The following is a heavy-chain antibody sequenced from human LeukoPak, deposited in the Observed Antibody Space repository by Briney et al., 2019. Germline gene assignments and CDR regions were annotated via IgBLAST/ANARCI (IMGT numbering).Heavy chain of an antibody. V-gene: IGHV3-49*03. Sequence: GGSLRLSCTASGFTFGDYAMSWFRQAPGKGLEWVGFIRSKAYGGTTEYAASVKGRFTISRDDSKSIAYLQMNSLKTEDTAVYYCARLPGGYYHYYGMDVWGQGTTVTVSS. J-gene: IGHJ6*02. CDR2: IRSKAYGGTT. D-gene: IGHD2-21*02. CDR1: GFTFGDYA. CDR3: ARLPGGYYHYYGMDV.